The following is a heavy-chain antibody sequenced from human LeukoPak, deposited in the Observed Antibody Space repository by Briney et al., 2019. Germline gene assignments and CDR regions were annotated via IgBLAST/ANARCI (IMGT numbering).Heavy chain of an antibody. Sequence: ASVKVSCKASGYTFTSNYIHWVRQAPGQGLEWMGMIYPRDGSTSYAQKFQGRVTVTRDTSTSTVHMELSGLRSEGTAVYYCARDQVGFDYWGQGTLVTVSS. CDR2: IYPRDGST. CDR3: ARDQVGFDY. CDR1: GYTFTSNY. J-gene: IGHJ4*02. D-gene: IGHD2-2*01. V-gene: IGHV1-46*01.